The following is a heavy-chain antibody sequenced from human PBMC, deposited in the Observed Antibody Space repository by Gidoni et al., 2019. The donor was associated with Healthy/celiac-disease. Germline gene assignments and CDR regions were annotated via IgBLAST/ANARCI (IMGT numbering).Heavy chain of an antibody. D-gene: IGHD4-17*01. V-gene: IGHV4-34*01. CDR2: INHSGST. J-gene: IGHJ4*02. CDR3: ARGGGTTVTTAFDY. Sequence: QVQLQQWGAGLLKPSETLSLTCAFYGGSFSGYYWSWIRQPPGKGLEWIGEINHSGSTHYNPSLKSRVTISVDTSKNQFSLKLSSVTAADTAVYYCARGGGTTVTTAFDYWGQGTLVTVSS. CDR1: GGSFSGYY.